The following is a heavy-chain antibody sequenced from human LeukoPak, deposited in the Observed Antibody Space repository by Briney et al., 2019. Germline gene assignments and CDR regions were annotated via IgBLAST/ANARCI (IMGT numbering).Heavy chain of an antibody. CDR2: IYYSGST. Sequence: SETLSLTCTVSGGSISSSSYYWGWIRQPPGKGLEWIGSIYYSGSTYYNPSLKSRVTISVDTSKNQFSLKLSSVTAAETAVYYCARVTLYYYMDVWGKGTTVTVSS. V-gene: IGHV4-39*01. CDR3: ARVTLYYYMDV. D-gene: IGHD2-21*02. CDR1: GGSISSSSYY. J-gene: IGHJ6*03.